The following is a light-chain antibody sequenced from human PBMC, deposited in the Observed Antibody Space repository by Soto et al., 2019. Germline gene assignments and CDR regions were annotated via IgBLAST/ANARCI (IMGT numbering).Light chain of an antibody. CDR3: AAWDDSLSGQV. Sequence: QPVLTQAPSASGTPGQGVTISCSGSSSNIGSNYVYWYQQLPGTAPKLLIYRSNLRPSGVPDRFSGSKSGTSASLAISGLRSEDEADYYCAAWDDSLSGQVFGTGTKLTVL. J-gene: IGLJ1*01. CDR1: SSNIGSNY. CDR2: RSN. V-gene: IGLV1-47*01.